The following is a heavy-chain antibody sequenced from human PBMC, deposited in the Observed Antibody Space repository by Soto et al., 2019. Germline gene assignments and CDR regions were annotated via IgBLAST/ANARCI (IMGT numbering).Heavy chain of an antibody. J-gene: IGHJ5*02. CDR3: ARGQRYSSSSGIFWFDP. CDR1: GYTFTSYY. Sequence: ASVKVSCKASGYTFTSYYMHWVRQAPGQGLEWMGIINPSGGSTSYAQKFQGRVTMTRDTSTSTVYMELSSLRSEDTAVYYCARGQRYSSSSGIFWFDPWGQGTLVTVSS. D-gene: IGHD6-13*01. CDR2: INPSGGST. V-gene: IGHV1-46*01.